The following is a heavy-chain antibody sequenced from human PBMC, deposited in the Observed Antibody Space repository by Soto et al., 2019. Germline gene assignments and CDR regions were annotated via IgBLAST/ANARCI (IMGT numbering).Heavy chain of an antibody. Sequence: SETLSLTCAVYGGPFSGYYWSWIRQPPGKGLEWIGEINHSGSTNYKPSLKSRVTISVDTSKYQFSLKLSSVTAADTAVYYCARGPTTTVTLRVPLQHWGQGTLVTVSS. CDR2: INHSGST. D-gene: IGHD4-17*01. J-gene: IGHJ1*01. V-gene: IGHV4-34*01. CDR1: GGPFSGYY. CDR3: ARGPTTTVTLRVPLQH.